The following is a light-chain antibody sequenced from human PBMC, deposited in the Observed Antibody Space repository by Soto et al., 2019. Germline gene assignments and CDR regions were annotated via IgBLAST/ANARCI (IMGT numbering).Light chain of an antibody. CDR3: QSYDSSLSGVV. CDR2: GNS. V-gene: IGLV1-40*01. Sequence: QIVVTQPPSVSGAPGQRVTISCTGSSSNIGAGYDVHWYQQLPGTAPKLLIYGNSNRPSGVPDRFSGSKSGTSASLAITGLQAEDEADYYCQSYDSSLSGVVFGGGTKLTVL. J-gene: IGLJ2*01. CDR1: SSNIGAGYD.